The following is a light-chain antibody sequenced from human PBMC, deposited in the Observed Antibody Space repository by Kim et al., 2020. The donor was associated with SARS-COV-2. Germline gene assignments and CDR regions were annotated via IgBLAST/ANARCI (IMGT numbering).Light chain of an antibody. J-gene: IGKJ2*01. CDR2: EAS. V-gene: IGKV3-15*01. CDR1: HSLNIN. Sequence: SVSPGERVTLACGASHSLNINFAWYHQKPGQAPRLLIYEASTRAAGIPDRISGSGFGTEVTLTISSLQSEDSGVYYCHQYNHWPYTFGQGTKLEI. CDR3: HQYNHWPYT.